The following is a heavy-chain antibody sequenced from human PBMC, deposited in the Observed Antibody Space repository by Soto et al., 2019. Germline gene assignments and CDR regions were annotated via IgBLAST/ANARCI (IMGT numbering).Heavy chain of an antibody. V-gene: IGHV3-23*01. CDR2: ISGSGGST. D-gene: IGHD2-15*01. CDR3: ARDRYCRGGSCYSEWAFDI. J-gene: IGHJ3*02. Sequence: EVQLLESGGGLVQPGGSLRLSCAASGFTFSSYAMSWVRQAPGQGLEWVSAISGSGGSTYYADSVKGRFTISRDNSKNTLLLQRNSLRAEDTAVYYCARDRYCRGGSCYSEWAFDIWGQGTMVTVSS. CDR1: GFTFSSYA.